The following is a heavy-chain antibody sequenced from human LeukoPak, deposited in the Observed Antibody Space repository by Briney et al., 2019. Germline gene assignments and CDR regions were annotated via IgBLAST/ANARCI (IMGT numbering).Heavy chain of an antibody. D-gene: IGHD5-18*01. CDR3: ATPAGNSYGNYYFDY. V-gene: IGHV1-24*01. CDR2: FDPEDGET. CDR1: GYTLTELS. Sequence: ASVKVSCKVSGYTLTELSMHWVRQTPGKGLEWMGGFDPEDGETIYAQKFQGRVTVTEDTSTDTAYMELSSLRSEGTAVYYCATPAGNSYGNYYFDYWGQGTLVTVSS. J-gene: IGHJ4*02.